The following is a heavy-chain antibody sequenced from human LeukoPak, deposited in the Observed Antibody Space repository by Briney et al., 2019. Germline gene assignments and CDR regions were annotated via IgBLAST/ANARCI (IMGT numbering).Heavy chain of an antibody. Sequence: GGSMRLSCAASGFIVSSKYMSWVRQAPGKGLEWVSVIYSGGSTYYAASVEGRFTISRDNSKNTVYLQMNSLRVEDTAVYYCARAGPIDYWGQGTLVTVSS. CDR3: ARAGPIDY. CDR1: GFIVSSKY. CDR2: IYSGGST. J-gene: IGHJ4*02. V-gene: IGHV3-53*01.